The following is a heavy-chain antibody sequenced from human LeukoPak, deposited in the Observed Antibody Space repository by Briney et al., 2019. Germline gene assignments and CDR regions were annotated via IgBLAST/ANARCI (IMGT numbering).Heavy chain of an antibody. V-gene: IGHV3-23*01. CDR1: GFTFSTYT. D-gene: IGHD4/OR15-4a*01. J-gene: IGHJ4*02. Sequence: GGSLRLSCAASGFTFSTYTINWVRQAPGKGLEWVSGISGSGGSGSGGSTYYANSVKGRFTISRDNSKNTLYLQMNSLRADDTAVYYCAKSGLSRFDYWGQGTLVTVSS. CDR3: AKSGLSRFDY. CDR2: ISGSGGSGSGGST.